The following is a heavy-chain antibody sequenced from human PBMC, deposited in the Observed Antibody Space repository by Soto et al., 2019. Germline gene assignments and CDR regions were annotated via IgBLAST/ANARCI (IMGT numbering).Heavy chain of an antibody. Sequence: GASVKVSCKASGYTFTSYGIHWVRQARGQRLEWMGWINAANGDTKYSPKFQGRVTITRDTSAGTAYMELSSLRSEDTAVYYCVRRHVSATGIDWFQPLGQGTLVIVS. CDR3: VRRHVSATGIDWFQP. CDR1: GYTFTSYG. J-gene: IGHJ5*02. CDR2: INAANGDT. D-gene: IGHD6-13*01. V-gene: IGHV1-3*01.